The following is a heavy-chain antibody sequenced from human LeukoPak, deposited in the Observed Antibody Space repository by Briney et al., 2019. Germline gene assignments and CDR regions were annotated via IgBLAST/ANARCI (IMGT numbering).Heavy chain of an antibody. Sequence: GASVKVSCKASGYTFTSYGISWVRQAPGQGLEWMGWISTYNGNTNYAQKLQGRVTMTTDTSTSTAYMELRSLRSDDTAVYYCARGLYYYDSSGYYTAWGQGTLVTVSS. CDR1: GYTFTSYG. J-gene: IGHJ5*02. CDR2: ISTYNGNT. D-gene: IGHD3-22*01. CDR3: ARGLYYYDSSGYYTA. V-gene: IGHV1-18*01.